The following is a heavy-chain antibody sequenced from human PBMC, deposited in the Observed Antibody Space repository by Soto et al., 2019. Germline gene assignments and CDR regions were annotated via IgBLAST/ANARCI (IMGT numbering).Heavy chain of an antibody. D-gene: IGHD1-20*01. CDR2: IYYSGST. Sequence: SSETLSLTCTVSGGSISSYYWSWIRQPPGKGLEWIGYIYYSGSTNYNPSLKSRVTISVDTSKNQFSLKLSSVTAADTAVYYCARRNGITGTGYYYHYYMDVWGKGTTVTVSS. V-gene: IGHV4-59*08. CDR1: GGSISSYY. CDR3: ARRNGITGTGYYYHYYMDV. J-gene: IGHJ6*03.